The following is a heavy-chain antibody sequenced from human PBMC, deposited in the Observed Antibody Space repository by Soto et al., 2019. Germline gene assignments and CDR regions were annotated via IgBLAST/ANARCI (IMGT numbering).Heavy chain of an antibody. CDR1: GYTFTGYF. Sequence: ASVKVSCKASGYTFTGYFMHWVRQAPGQGLEWMGWINPYSGGADYAQSFQGRVTMTRDTSTSTVYMELSRLRFDDTAVYYCARVIRGAYYNSPLDTWGQGTVVTVS. V-gene: IGHV1-2*02. CDR2: INPYSGGA. J-gene: IGHJ5*02. CDR3: ARVIRGAYYNSPLDT. D-gene: IGHD3-10*01.